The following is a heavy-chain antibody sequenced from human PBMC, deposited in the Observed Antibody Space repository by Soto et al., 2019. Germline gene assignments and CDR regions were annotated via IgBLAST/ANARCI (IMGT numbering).Heavy chain of an antibody. Sequence: QVQLQLSVPGLMAPSQPLSLTCAISGDSVSSNSAGWNWVRQTPSRVLEWLGRRYYKSKWFNNYAVSVKSRITINPNTSQNLFSLHLDSVTPEDTAVYFCARGSWDDVSGHYYMDVWGKGTTVTVSS. CDR3: ARGSWDDVSGHYYMDV. CDR2: RYYKSKWFN. D-gene: IGHD5-12*01. V-gene: IGHV6-1*01. J-gene: IGHJ6*03. CDR1: GDSVSSNSAG.